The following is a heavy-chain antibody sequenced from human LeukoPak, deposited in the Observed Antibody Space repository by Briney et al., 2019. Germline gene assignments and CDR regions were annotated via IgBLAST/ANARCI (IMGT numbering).Heavy chain of an antibody. D-gene: IGHD6-13*01. CDR2: IYSGGST. CDR1: GFTVSSNY. V-gene: IGHV3-66*01. Sequence: GGSLRLSCAASGFTVSSNYMSWVRQAPGKGLDWVSVIYSGGSTYYADSVKGRFTISRDNSKNTLYLQMNSLRAEDTAVYYCARDDNGYSSSWGMDVWGQGTTVTVSS. J-gene: IGHJ6*02. CDR3: ARDDNGYSSSWGMDV.